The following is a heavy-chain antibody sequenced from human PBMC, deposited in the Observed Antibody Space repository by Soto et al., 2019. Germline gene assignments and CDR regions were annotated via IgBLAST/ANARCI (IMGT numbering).Heavy chain of an antibody. CDR3: ARDRPRITMVRGVIPDYYYYMDV. D-gene: IGHD3-10*01. CDR1: GFTFSDYY. J-gene: IGHJ6*03. Sequence: GGSLRLSCAASGFTFSDYYMSWIRQAPGKGLEWVSYISSSGSTIYYADSVKGRFTISRDNAKNSLYLQMNSLRAEETAVYDCARDRPRITMVRGVIPDYYYYMDVWGKGTTVTVSS. CDR2: ISSSGSTI. V-gene: IGHV3-11*01.